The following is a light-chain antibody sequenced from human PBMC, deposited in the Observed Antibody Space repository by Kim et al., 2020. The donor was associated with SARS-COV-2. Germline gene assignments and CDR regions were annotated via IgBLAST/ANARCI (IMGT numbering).Light chain of an antibody. CDR1: QSISTW. CDR2: KAS. Sequence: DIQMTQSPSTLSASVGDRVTITCRASQSISTWLAWYQQKPGKAPKLLIYKASSLEFGVPSRFSGSGSGTEFTLTISSLQPDDFATYYCQQYNSWYTFGQGTKLEIK. CDR3: QQYNSWYT. J-gene: IGKJ2*01. V-gene: IGKV1-5*03.